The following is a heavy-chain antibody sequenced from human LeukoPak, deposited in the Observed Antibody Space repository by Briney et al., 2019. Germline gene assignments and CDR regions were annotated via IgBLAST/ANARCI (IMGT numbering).Heavy chain of an antibody. Sequence: GGSLRLSCAASGFTFSTYGMHWVRQAPGKGLEWVAVISYDGSNKYYADSVKGRFTISRDNSKNTLYLQMNSLRAEDTAVYYCARGAYYYDSSGYIDLDYWGQGTLVTVSS. CDR3: ARGAYYYDSSGYIDLDY. V-gene: IGHV3-30*03. CDR2: ISYDGSNK. CDR1: GFTFSTYG. J-gene: IGHJ4*02. D-gene: IGHD3-22*01.